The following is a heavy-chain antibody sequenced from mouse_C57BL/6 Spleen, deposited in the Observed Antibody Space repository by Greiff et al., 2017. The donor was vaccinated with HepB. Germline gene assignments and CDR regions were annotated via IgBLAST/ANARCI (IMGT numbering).Heavy chain of an antibody. Sequence: QVQLQQPGAELVMPGASVKLSCKASGYTFTSYWMHWVKQRPGQGLEWIGEIDPSDSYTNYNQKFKGKSTLTVDKSSSKAYMQLSSLTSEDSAVYYCARPYYGSRKGYFDYWGQGTTLTVSS. CDR1: GYTFTSYW. V-gene: IGHV1-69*01. D-gene: IGHD1-1*01. J-gene: IGHJ2*01. CDR2: IDPSDSYT. CDR3: ARPYYGSRKGYFDY.